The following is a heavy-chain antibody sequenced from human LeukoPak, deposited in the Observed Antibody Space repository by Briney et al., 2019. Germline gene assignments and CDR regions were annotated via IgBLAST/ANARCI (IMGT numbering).Heavy chain of an antibody. CDR1: GGSISSYY. CDR2: IYYSGST. J-gene: IGHJ6*02. Sequence: SETLSLTCTVSGGSISSYYWSWIRQPPGKGLEWIGYIYYSGSTNYNPSLKSRVTISVDTSKNQFSLKLSSVTAADTAVYYCARYKVGYGDVRNGMDVWGQGTTVTVSS. CDR3: ARYKVGYGDVRNGMDV. D-gene: IGHD4-17*01. V-gene: IGHV4-59*01.